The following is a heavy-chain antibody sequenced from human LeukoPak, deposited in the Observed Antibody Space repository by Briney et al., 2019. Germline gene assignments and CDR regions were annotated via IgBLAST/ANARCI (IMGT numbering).Heavy chain of an antibody. CDR3: ARDTDYGGHCPDH. CDR2: INPNSGGT. D-gene: IGHD4-23*01. CDR1: GYTFTGYY. Sequence: GAPVKVSCKASGYTFTGYYMQWVRQAPGQGLEWMGWINPNSGGTKFAQKFQGRVTMTRDTSINTAYMELSSLRSDDTAVYYCARDTDYGGHCPDHWGQGTLATVSS. V-gene: IGHV1-2*02. J-gene: IGHJ5*02.